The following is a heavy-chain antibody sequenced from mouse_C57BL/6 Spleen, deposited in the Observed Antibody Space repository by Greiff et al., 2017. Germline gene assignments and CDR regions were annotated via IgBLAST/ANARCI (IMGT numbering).Heavy chain of an antibody. CDR1: GYAFSSYW. J-gene: IGHJ1*03. CDR3: AREGFYGNYWYFDV. CDR2: IYPGDGDT. V-gene: IGHV1-80*01. D-gene: IGHD2-1*01. Sequence: QVHVKQSGAELVKPGASVKISCKASGYAFSSYWMNWVKQRPGKGLEWIGQIYPGDGDTNYNGKFKGKGTLTADKSSSAAYMQLSSLTSEDSAVYFCAREGFYGNYWYFDVWGTGTTVTVSS.